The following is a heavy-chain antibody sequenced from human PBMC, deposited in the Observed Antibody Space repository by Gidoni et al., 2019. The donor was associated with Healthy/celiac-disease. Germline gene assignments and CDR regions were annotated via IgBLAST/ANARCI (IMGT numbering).Heavy chain of an antibody. CDR2: IYYSGST. CDR3: ARLAGTYFDY. CDR1: GGSISSSSYF. J-gene: IGHJ4*02. V-gene: IGHV4-39*01. D-gene: IGHD1-7*01. Sequence: QLQLQESGPGLVKPSETLSLTCTVSGGSISSSSYFWGWIRQPPGKGLEWIGSIYYSGSTYYNPSLKSRVTISVDTSKNQFSLKLSSVTAADTAVYYCARLAGTYFDYWGQGTLVTVSS.